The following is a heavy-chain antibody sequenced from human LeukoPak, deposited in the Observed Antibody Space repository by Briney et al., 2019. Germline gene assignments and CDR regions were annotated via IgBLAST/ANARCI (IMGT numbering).Heavy chain of an antibody. Sequence: GSLHLSGAASDFPVISNYMSWARQAPGKGLEWGSVIYSGGTTYYADSVKGRFTISRDNAKNTLHLQMNGLRAEDTAVYYCARDQYSYAHAAHWGQGTLVTVSS. CDR2: IYSGGTT. J-gene: IGHJ4*02. CDR3: ARDQYSYAHAAH. D-gene: IGHD5-18*01. V-gene: IGHV3-66*01. CDR1: DFPVISNY.